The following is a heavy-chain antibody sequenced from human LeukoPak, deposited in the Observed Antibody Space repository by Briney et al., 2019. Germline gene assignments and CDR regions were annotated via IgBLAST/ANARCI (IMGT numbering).Heavy chain of an antibody. V-gene: IGHV3-23*01. CDR2: ISGSGGST. J-gene: IGHJ4*02. D-gene: IGHD3-22*01. Sequence: GGSLRLSCAASGFTFSSYAMSWVRQAPGKGLEWVSAISGSGGSTYYADSVKGRFTISRDNSENTLYLQMNSLRAEDTAVYYCAKSEGIRDYYDSSGYYYDYWGQGTLVTVSS. CDR3: AKSEGIRDYYDSSGYYYDY. CDR1: GFTFSSYA.